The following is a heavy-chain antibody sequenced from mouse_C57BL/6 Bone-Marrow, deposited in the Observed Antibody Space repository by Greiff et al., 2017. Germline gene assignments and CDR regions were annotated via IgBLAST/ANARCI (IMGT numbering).Heavy chain of an antibody. J-gene: IGHJ4*01. V-gene: IGHV3-6*01. CDR1: GYSITSGYY. CDR3: AREDSSYAMDY. D-gene: IGHD2-12*01. CDR2: ISYDGSN. Sequence: EVQLKESGPGLVKPSQSLSLTCSVTGYSITSGYYWNWIRQFPGNKLEWMGYISYDGSNNYNPSLKNRISITRDTSKNQFFLKLNSVTTEDTATYYCAREDSSYAMDYWGQGTSVTVSS.